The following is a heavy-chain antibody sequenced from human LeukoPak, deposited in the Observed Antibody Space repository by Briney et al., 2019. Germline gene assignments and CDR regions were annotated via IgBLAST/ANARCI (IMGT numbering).Heavy chain of an antibody. CDR3: ARPYRVRGVNYFDY. CDR1: GFTFSSYE. D-gene: IGHD3-10*01. V-gene: IGHV3-7*01. Sequence: GGSLRLSCAVSGFTFSSYEMNWVRQAPGKGLEWVANIKQDGSEKYYVDSVKGRFTISRDNAKNSLYLQMNSLRAEDTAVYYCARPYRVRGVNYFDYWGQGTLVTVSS. CDR2: IKQDGSEK. J-gene: IGHJ4*02.